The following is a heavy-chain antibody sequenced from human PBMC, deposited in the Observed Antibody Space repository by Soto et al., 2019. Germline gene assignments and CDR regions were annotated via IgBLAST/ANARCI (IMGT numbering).Heavy chain of an antibody. J-gene: IGHJ6*02. Sequence: SETLSLTCAVSGGSISSGGYSWSWIRQPPGKGLEWIGYIYHSGTTYYNPSLKSRVTISVDRSKNQFSLKLSSVTAADTAVYYCARAHYGDYGYGMAVWGQGTTVTVSS. V-gene: IGHV4-30-2*01. CDR3: ARAHYGDYGYGMAV. CDR2: IYHSGTT. D-gene: IGHD4-17*01. CDR1: GGSISSGGYS.